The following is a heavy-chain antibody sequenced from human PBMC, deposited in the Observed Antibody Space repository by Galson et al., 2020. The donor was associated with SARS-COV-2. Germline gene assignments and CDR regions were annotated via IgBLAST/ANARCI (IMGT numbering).Heavy chain of an antibody. CDR3: AKSVEMATISIGGWVDP. CDR2: IFPKSGGT. CDR1: GYIFTDYY. Sequence: ASVKVSCKASGYIFTDYYMQWVRLTPGQGLEWMGWIFPKSGGTNSAQKFEGRVTLTRDTSINTAYMELSRLTSDDTAVYYCAKSVEMATISIGGWVDPWVHGTLVTVSS. J-gene: IGHJ5*02. D-gene: IGHD5-12*01. V-gene: IGHV1-2*02.